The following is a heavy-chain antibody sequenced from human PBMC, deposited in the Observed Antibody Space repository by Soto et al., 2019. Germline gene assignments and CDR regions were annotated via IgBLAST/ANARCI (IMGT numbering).Heavy chain of an antibody. CDR2: IYYSGST. CDR3: AREILTGYYDWFEP. V-gene: IGHV4-59*01. CDR1: GGCISSYY. D-gene: IGHD3-9*01. Sequence: PEETLSLTCTVSGGCISSYYWSWIRQPPGKGLEWIGYIYYSGSTNYNPSLKSRVTISVDTSKNQFSLKLSSVTAADTAVYYCAREILTGYYDWFEPCGQGTLVTVSS. J-gene: IGHJ5*02.